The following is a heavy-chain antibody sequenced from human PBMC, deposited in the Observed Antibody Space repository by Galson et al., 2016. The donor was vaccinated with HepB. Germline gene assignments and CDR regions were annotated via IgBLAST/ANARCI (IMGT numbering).Heavy chain of an antibody. Sequence: SLRLSCAASGFTVSTNFMIWVRQTPGKGLEWVSVMYSGGSTDYADSVKARFTISRDNSKNTVYLQMNSLRAEDTAVYYCATNIDGYYYYGMDVWGIGTTVTVSS. CDR1: GFTVSTNF. D-gene: IGHD5-24*01. J-gene: IGHJ6*04. V-gene: IGHV3-53*01. CDR3: ATNIDGYYYYGMDV. CDR2: MYSGGST.